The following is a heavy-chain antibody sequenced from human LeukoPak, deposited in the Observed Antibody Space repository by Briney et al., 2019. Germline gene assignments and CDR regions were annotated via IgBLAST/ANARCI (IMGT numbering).Heavy chain of an antibody. D-gene: IGHD6-6*01. V-gene: IGHV4-34*01. Sequence: PSETLSLTCTVSGGSISSYYWSWIRQPPGKGLEWIGEINHSGSTNYNPSLKSRVTISVDTSKNQFSPKLSSVTAADTAVYYCARIIAARGDYWGQGTLVTVSS. CDR1: GGSISSYY. CDR3: ARIIAARGDY. J-gene: IGHJ4*02. CDR2: INHSGST.